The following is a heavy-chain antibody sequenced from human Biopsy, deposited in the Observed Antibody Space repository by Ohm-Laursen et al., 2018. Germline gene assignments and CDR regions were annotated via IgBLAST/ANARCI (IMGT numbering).Heavy chain of an antibody. V-gene: IGHV4-31*03. CDR3: ARDYGSGSLFDP. CDR1: GDYISGGGYY. CDR2: IHYMGST. J-gene: IGHJ5*02. D-gene: IGHD2-15*01. Sequence: SQTLSLTCTVSGDYISGGGYYWSWIRQHPGKGLEWIGYIHYMGSTNYNPSLKSRITISVDTSMNQFSLRLTSVTAADTAVYYCARDYGSGSLFDPWGQGTLVTVSS.